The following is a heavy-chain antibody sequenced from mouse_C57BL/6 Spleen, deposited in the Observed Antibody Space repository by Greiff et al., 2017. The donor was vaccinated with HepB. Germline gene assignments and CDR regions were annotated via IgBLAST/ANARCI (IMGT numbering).Heavy chain of an antibody. CDR1: GYTFTSYW. CDR2: IDPSDSYT. Sequence: QVQLQQPGAELVRPGTSVKLSCKASGYTFTSYWMHWVKQRPGQGLEWIGVIDPSDSYTNYNQKFKGKATLTVDTSSSTAYMQLSSLTSEVSAVYYCAVYGSSYWYFDVWGTGTTVTVSS. J-gene: IGHJ1*03. CDR3: AVYGSSYWYFDV. D-gene: IGHD1-1*01. V-gene: IGHV1-59*01.